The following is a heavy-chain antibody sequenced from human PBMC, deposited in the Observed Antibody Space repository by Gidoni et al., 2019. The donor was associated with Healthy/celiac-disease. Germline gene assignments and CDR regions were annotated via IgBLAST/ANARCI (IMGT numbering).Heavy chain of an antibody. CDR3: ARGASRGNSDAFDI. D-gene: IGHD3-16*01. Sequence: QVQLQESGPGLVKPSQTLSLTCTVSGGSISSGGYYWSWIRQHPGKGLEWIGYIYYSGSTYYNPSLKSRVTISVDTSKNQFSLKLSSVTAADTAVYYCARGASRGNSDAFDIWGQGTMVTVSS. V-gene: IGHV4-31*03. CDR1: GGSISSGGYY. J-gene: IGHJ3*02. CDR2: IYYSGST.